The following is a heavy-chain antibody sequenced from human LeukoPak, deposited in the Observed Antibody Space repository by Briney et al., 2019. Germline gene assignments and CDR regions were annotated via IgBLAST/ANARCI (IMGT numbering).Heavy chain of an antibody. CDR3: ARVTCSSTSCRKKYYYYYYGMDV. V-gene: IGHV4-38-2*01. CDR1: GYSISSGYY. D-gene: IGHD2-2*01. CDR2: IYHSGST. Sequence: SETLSLTCAVSGYSISSGYYWGWIRQPPGKGLEWLGSIYHSGSTYYNPSLKSRVTISVDTSKNQFSLKLSSVTAADTAVYYCARVTCSSTSCRKKYYYYYYGMDVWGKGTTVTVSS. J-gene: IGHJ6*04.